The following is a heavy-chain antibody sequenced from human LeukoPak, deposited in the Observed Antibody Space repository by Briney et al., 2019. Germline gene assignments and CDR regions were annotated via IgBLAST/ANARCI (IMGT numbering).Heavy chain of an antibody. Sequence: SXXXSLTCTVSGVSISSYYWSWIRQAAGKGLEWIGRINTSGNTNYNPSLKSRVSLSVDTSKNQFSLKLSSVTAADTAVYYCARIYCDGGGCYWFDPWGQGTLVTVSS. CDR3: ARIYCDGGGCYWFDP. V-gene: IGHV4-4*07. J-gene: IGHJ5*02. D-gene: IGHD2-15*01. CDR1: GVSISSYY. CDR2: INTSGNT.